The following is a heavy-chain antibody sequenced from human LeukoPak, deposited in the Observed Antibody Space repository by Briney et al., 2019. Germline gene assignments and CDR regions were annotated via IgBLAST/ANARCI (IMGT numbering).Heavy chain of an antibody. CDR2: TYYRSKWYN. CDR1: GDSVSSNSAA. D-gene: IGHD3-10*01. CDR3: ARGRGYYGSGSYYKGYYYYGMDV. J-gene: IGHJ6*02. V-gene: IGHV6-1*01. Sequence: QTLSLTCAISGDSVSSNSAAWNWIRQSPSRGLEWLGRTYYRSKWYNDYAVSVKSRITINPDTSKNQFSLKLSSVTAADTAVYYCARGRGYYGSGSYYKGYYYYGMDVWGQGTTVTVSS.